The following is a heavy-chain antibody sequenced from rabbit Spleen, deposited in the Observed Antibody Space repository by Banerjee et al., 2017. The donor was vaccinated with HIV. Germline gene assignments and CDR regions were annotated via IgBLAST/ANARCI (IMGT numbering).Heavy chain of an antibody. Sequence: QSLEESGGDLVKPGASLTLTCTASGIDFSGYYMCWVRQAPGKGPEWIACIDNSGSTWYPSWAKGRFTISKSSSTTVTLQMTSLSAADTATYFCARDLPSVIGWNLDLWGPGTLVTVS. J-gene: IGHJ4*01. CDR2: IDNSGST. CDR3: ARDLPSVIGWNLDL. V-gene: IGHV1S40*01. D-gene: IGHD2-1*01. CDR1: GIDFSGYY.